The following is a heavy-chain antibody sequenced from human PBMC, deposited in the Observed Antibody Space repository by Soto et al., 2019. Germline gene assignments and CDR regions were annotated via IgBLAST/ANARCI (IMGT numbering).Heavy chain of an antibody. V-gene: IGHV3-23*01. D-gene: IGHD1-1*01. CDR3: ATRSSYFGY. CDR1: GCAVRRYT. Sequence: LSLFYRASGCAVRRYTMGWVRQALGKGLEWVSAITGSGASTYYADSVKGRFTISRDNSKNTLYLQMNGLRAEDTALYYCATRSSYFGYWGQRTLVTVSS. J-gene: IGHJ4*02. CDR2: ITGSGAST.